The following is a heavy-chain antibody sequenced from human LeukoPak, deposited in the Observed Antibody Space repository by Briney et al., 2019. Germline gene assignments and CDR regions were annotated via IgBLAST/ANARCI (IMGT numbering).Heavy chain of an antibody. D-gene: IGHD2-21*02. CDR2: ISGSGGST. V-gene: IGHV3-23*01. CDR3: AKNEREVVTARSPIDY. J-gene: IGHJ4*02. Sequence: GGSLRLSCAASGFTFSSYAMSWVRQAPGKGREWVSAISGSGGSTYYADSVKGRFTISRDNSKNTLYLQMNSLSAEDTAVYYCAKNEREVVTARSPIDYWGQGTLVTVSS. CDR1: GFTFSSYA.